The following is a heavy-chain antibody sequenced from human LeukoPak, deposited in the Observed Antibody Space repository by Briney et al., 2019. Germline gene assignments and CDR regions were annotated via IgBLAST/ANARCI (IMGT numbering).Heavy chain of an antibody. CDR1: DDSISDYY. CDR2: FHNSGTS. J-gene: IGHJ4*02. Sequence: KTSETLSLTCTVSDDSISDYYRGWIRQPPGKGLEWIGYFHNSGTSTYNPSLKSRVTISADTSKNQFSLKLNSLTTADTAVYYCTRGAGWLIDYWGQGIPVTVSS. V-gene: IGHV4-59*01. CDR3: TRGAGWLIDY. D-gene: IGHD3-16*01.